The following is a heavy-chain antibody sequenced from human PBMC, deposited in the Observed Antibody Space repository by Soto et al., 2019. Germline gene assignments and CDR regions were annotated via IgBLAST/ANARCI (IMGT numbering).Heavy chain of an antibody. CDR1: GGSISSYY. D-gene: IGHD4-17*01. CDR2: IYYSGST. Sequence: SETLSLTCTVSGGSISSYYWSWIRQPPGKGLEWIGYIYYSGSTNYNPSLKSRVTISVDTSKNQFSLKLSSVTAADTAVYYCARDLGSGDADYWGQGTLVTVSS. J-gene: IGHJ4*02. CDR3: ARDLGSGDADY. V-gene: IGHV4-59*01.